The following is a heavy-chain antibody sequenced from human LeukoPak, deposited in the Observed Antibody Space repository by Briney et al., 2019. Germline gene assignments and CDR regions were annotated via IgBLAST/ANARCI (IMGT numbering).Heavy chain of an antibody. CDR1: GYSISSGYY. D-gene: IGHD5-12*01. V-gene: IGHV4-38-2*02. J-gene: IGHJ4*02. Sequence: PSETLSLTCTVSGYSISSGYYWGWIRQPPGKGLEWIGSIYHSGSTYYNPSLKSRVTISVDTSKNQFSLKLSSVSAADTAVYYCARVVEGYGIDYWGQGTLVTVSS. CDR3: ARVVEGYGIDY. CDR2: IYHSGST.